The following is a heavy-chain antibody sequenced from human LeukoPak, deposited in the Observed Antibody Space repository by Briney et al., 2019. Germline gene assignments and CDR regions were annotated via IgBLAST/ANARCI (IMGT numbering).Heavy chain of an antibody. CDR2: INSDGSST. Sequence: GGSLRLSCAASGFTFSSYWMHWVRQAPGKGLVWVSRINSDGSSTSYADSVKGRFTISRDDAKNSLHLQMNSLRDEDTAMYYCARPLGNGWFDLWGQGTLVTVSS. CDR1: GFTFSSYW. V-gene: IGHV3-74*01. D-gene: IGHD1-1*01. CDR3: ARPLGNGWFDL. J-gene: IGHJ5*02.